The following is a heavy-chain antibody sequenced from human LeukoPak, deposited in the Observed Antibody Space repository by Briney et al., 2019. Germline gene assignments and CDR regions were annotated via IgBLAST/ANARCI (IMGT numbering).Heavy chain of an antibody. J-gene: IGHJ4*02. D-gene: IGHD3-16*01. Sequence: HPGGSLRLSCAASAFTFSSYGMSWVRQAPGKGLERVSAISGRGGSTYYADSVKGRFTIFRDNAKNSLFLQMNSLRAEDTAVYYCARGRPLGANFWVYWGQGTLVTVSS. CDR2: ISGRGGST. V-gene: IGHV3-23*01. CDR3: ARGRPLGANFWVY. CDR1: AFTFSSYG.